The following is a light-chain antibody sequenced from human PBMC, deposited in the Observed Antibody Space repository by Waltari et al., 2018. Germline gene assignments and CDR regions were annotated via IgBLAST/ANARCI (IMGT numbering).Light chain of an antibody. CDR3: QVWDTGHDYVV. J-gene: IGLJ3*02. CDR1: NIDSRR. V-gene: IGLV3-21*02. CDR2: HDT. Sequence: SYVLTQPPSVSVAPGQTATITCTGDNIDSRRVHWYQQTPGRAPVLVIYHDTGRPAGLPKHFSCVHSGNTVTMTITRVEAGDEADYFCQVWDTGHDYVVFGGGTKLTVL.